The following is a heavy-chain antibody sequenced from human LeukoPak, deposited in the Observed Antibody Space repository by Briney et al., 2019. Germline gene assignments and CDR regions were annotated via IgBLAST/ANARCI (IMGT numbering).Heavy chain of an antibody. CDR3: ARSHVSCYDY. D-gene: IGHD2-2*01. CDR2: ISSSSSYI. Sequence: GGSLRLSCAASGFTFSSYAMSWVRQAPGKGLEWVSSISSSSSYIYYADSVKGRFTISRDNAKNSLYLQMNSLRAEDTAVYYCARSHVSCYDYWGQGTLVTVSS. CDR1: GFTFSSYA. V-gene: IGHV3-21*01. J-gene: IGHJ4*02.